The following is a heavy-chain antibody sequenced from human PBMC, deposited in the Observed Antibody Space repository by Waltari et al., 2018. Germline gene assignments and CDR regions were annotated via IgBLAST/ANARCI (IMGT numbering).Heavy chain of an antibody. Sequence: QVQLVESGGGVVQPGASVRLSCAASGFTFSSYGLPWVRPAAGKGLDGGACIRYDGSKAYDAGSVKGRFTIARDNSKNTLSLQMNSLRAEDTAVYYCAKDGSFVVVPEAMFDYYMDVWGKGTTVSVSS. J-gene: IGHJ6*03. D-gene: IGHD2-2*01. CDR1: GFTFSSYG. CDR2: IRYDGSKA. CDR3: AKDGSFVVVPEAMFDYYMDV. V-gene: IGHV3-30*02.